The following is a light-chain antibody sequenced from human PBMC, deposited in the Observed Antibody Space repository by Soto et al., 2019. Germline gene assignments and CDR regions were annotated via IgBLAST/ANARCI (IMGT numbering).Light chain of an antibody. J-gene: IGLJ1*01. V-gene: IGLV2-14*01. CDR3: SSYADSDTLYV. CDR1: SSDVGAYNY. CDR2: EVS. Sequence: QSVLTQPASVSGSPGQSITISCTGTSSDVGAYNYVSWYQQHPGKAPKLLIFEVSSRPSGVSNRFSGSKSGSTASLTISELQAEGEADYYCSSYADSDTLYVFGTGTKVTV.